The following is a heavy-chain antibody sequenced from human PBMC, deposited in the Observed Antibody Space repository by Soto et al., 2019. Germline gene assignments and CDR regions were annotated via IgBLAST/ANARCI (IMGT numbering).Heavy chain of an antibody. Sequence: QVQLVQSGAEVKKPGASVKVSCKASGYTFTSYGISWVRQAPGQGLEWMGWISAYNGNTNYGQKLQGRVTMTTDTSTSTAYMKLRSLRSDDASVYYCARGFYDPGIAVAGTVCYCYGRDVWGQGTPVTVSS. D-gene: IGHD6-19*01. J-gene: IGHJ6*02. CDR2: ISAYNGNT. CDR3: ARGFYDPGIAVAGTVCYCYGRDV. V-gene: IGHV1-18*04. CDR1: GYTFTSYG.